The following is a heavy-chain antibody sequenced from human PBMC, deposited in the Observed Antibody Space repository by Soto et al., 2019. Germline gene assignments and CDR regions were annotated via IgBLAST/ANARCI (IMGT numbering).Heavy chain of an antibody. CDR1: GFTFSTSA. CDR3: ARDIGGLDY. Sequence: GASVKVSCKASGFTFSTSAVQWVRQARGQRLECIGWIVVGNGNTNYAQKFQERVTITRDTSTSTAYMELSSLRSEDTAVHYCARDIGGLDYWGQGALVTVSS. V-gene: IGHV1-58*01. D-gene: IGHD2-15*01. J-gene: IGHJ4*02. CDR2: IVVGNGNT.